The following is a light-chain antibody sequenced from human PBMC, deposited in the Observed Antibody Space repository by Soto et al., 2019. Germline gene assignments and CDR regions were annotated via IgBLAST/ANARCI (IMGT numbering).Light chain of an antibody. Sequence: QSALTQPPSVSGAPGQRVTISCTGSSSNIGAGYDVHWYQQLPGTAPKLLIYGNSNRPSGVPDRFSGSKSGTSASLAITGLQAEDEADYYCQSYDSSLRSPHVFGTGTKVTDL. CDR3: QSYDSSLRSPHV. CDR1: SSNIGAGYD. CDR2: GNS. J-gene: IGLJ1*01. V-gene: IGLV1-40*01.